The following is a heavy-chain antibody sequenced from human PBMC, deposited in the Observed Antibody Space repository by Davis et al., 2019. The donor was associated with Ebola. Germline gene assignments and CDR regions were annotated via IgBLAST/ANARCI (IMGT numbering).Heavy chain of an antibody. V-gene: IGHV4-34*01. CDR2: INHSGST. J-gene: IGHJ4*02. CDR3: ARARPLSFDY. CDR1: GGSFSGYY. Sequence: SETLSLTCAVYGGSFSGYYWSWIRQPPGKGLEWIGEINHSGSTNYNPSLKSRVTISVDTSKNQFSLKLSSVTAADTAVYYCARARPLSFDYWGQGTLVTVSS.